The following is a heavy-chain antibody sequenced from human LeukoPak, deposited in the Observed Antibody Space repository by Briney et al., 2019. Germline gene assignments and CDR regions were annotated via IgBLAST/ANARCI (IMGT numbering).Heavy chain of an antibody. CDR1: GFTFSSYS. V-gene: IGHV3-48*02. J-gene: IGHJ4*02. D-gene: IGHD5-12*01. CDR2: IISSSSTK. CDR3: ARGKGYSGYDYGDFDY. Sequence: GGPLRLSCAASGFTFSSYSMNWVRQAPGKGLEWVSYIISSSSTKYYTDSVKGRFTISRDNAKNSLYLQMNSLRDEDTAVYYCARGKGYSGYDYGDFDYWGQGTLVTVSS.